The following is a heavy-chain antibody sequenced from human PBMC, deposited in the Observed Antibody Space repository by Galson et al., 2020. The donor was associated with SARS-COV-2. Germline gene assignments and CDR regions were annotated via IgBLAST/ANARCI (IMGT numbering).Heavy chain of an antibody. CDR1: GFNFANYG. CDR2: ISGNGVRA. CDR3: TRVDAAIVGVTTWGYFDY. J-gene: IGHJ4*02. V-gene: IGHV3-23*01. Sequence: GGSLRLSCEASGFNFANYGMNWARQAPGKGLEWVATISGNGVRADYADSVKGRFTISRDDSKNTLYLGMTSLRADDTATYYCTRVDAAIVGVTTWGYFDYWGQGTLLTVSS. D-gene: IGHD1-26*01.